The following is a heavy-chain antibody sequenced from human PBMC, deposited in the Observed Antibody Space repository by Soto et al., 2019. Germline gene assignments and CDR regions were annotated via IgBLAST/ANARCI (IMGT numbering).Heavy chain of an antibody. V-gene: IGHV1-46*01. J-gene: IGHJ5*02. Sequence: QVQLVQSGAEVKKPGASVKVSCKASGYTFTSYYMHWVRQAPGQGLEWMGIINPSGGSTSYAQKFQGRGTMXXYXSXXTVYMELSSLRSEDTAVYYCASNGYSSTWHSWFDPWGQGTLVTVSS. CDR1: GYTFTSYY. CDR2: INPSGGST. CDR3: ASNGYSSTWHSWFDP. D-gene: IGHD6-13*01.